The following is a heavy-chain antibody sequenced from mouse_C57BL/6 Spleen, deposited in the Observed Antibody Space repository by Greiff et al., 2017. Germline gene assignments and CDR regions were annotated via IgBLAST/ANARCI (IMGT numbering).Heavy chain of an antibody. CDR1: GFTFSNYW. J-gene: IGHJ3*01. CDR3: TDLYYGNPFAY. CDR2: IRLKSDNYAT. D-gene: IGHD2-1*01. Sequence: EVKVEESGGGLVQPGGSMKLSCVASGFTFSNYWMNWVRQSPEKGLEWVAQIRLKSDNYATHYAESVKGRFTISRNDSKSSVYLQMNNLRAEDTGIYYCTDLYYGNPFAYWGQGTLVTVSA. V-gene: IGHV6-3*01.